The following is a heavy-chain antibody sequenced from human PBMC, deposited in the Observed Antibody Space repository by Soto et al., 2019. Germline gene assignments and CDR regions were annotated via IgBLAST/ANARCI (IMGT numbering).Heavy chain of an antibody. V-gene: IGHV3-33*01. J-gene: IGHJ4*02. D-gene: IGHD3-22*01. Sequence: QVLLVESGGGVVQPGRSLRLSCAASGFTFSSYGMHWVRQALGKGLEWVAVIWYDGSNKYYADSVKGRFTISRDNSKNTLYLQMNSLRAEDTAVYYCARDYDSSGYPRYYFDYWGQGTLVTVSS. CDR1: GFTFSSYG. CDR3: ARDYDSSGYPRYYFDY. CDR2: IWYDGSNK.